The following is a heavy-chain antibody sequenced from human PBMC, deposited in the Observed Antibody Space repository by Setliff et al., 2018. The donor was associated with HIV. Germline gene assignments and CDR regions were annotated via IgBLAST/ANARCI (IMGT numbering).Heavy chain of an antibody. D-gene: IGHD5-12*01. Sequence: SETLSLTCAVSGGSISSGGYSWSWHRQPPGKDLEWIGYIYHSGNTYYNPSLKSRVTISMDRSKNQFYLKLRSVTAAAAAVYYGARVASGHESFDIWGQGTMVTVSS. CDR3: ARVASGHESFDI. CDR2: IYHSGNT. V-gene: IGHV4-30-2*01. J-gene: IGHJ3*02. CDR1: GGSISSGGYS.